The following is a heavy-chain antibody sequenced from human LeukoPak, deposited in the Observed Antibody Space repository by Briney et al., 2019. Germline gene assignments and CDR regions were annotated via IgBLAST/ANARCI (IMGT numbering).Heavy chain of an antibody. CDR1: GFTFSKYD. D-gene: IGHD3-10*01. Sequence: GGSLRLSCEASGFTFSKYDMTWVRQAPGKGLEWISSISGGGSSTFYADSVKGRFTISRDNSKNTLYLQMNSLRAEDTAVYYCARDSSHGPGSSSYGMDVWGQGTTVTVSS. CDR2: ISGGGSST. J-gene: IGHJ6*02. V-gene: IGHV3-23*01. CDR3: ARDSSHGPGSSSYGMDV.